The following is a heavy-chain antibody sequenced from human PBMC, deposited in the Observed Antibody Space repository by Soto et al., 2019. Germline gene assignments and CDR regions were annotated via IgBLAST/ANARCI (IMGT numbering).Heavy chain of an antibody. CDR3: ARGAVVVPNGLIAGMDV. D-gene: IGHD2-15*01. CDR2: IDPSSGTT. CDR1: GSTFTSYG. Sequence: ASVKVSCKASGSTFTSYGISWVRQAPGQGLEWMGIIDPSSGTTSYTQKFQERVTMTRDTSMSTVYMELSRLRSEDTAVYYCARGAVVVPNGLIAGMDVWGLGTTVTVSS. V-gene: IGHV1-46*01. J-gene: IGHJ6*02.